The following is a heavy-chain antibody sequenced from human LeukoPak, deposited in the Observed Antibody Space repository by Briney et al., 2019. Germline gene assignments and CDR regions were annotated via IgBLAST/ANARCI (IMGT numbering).Heavy chain of an antibody. V-gene: IGHV4-30-2*01. CDR3: ARGLAYCGGDCYSRVDP. CDR1: GGSISSGGYY. Sequence: SQTQSLTCTVSGGSISSGGYYWSWIRQPPGKGLEWIGYIYHSGSTYYNPSLKSRVTISVDRSKNQFSLKLSSVTAADTAVYYCARGLAYCGGDCYSRVDPWGQGTLVTVSS. CDR2: IYHSGST. J-gene: IGHJ5*02. D-gene: IGHD2-21*01.